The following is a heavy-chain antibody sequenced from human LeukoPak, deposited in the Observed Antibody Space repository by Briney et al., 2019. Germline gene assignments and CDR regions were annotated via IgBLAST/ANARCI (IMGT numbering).Heavy chain of an antibody. J-gene: IGHJ4*02. Sequence: GGSLRLSCAASGFTFDDYAVHWVRQAPGKGLDWVSGISWNSGSIGYADSVKGRFTISRDNAKNSLYLQMNSLRAEDTALYYCAKDRVYYGSGTGSQFDYWGQGTLVTVSS. V-gene: IGHV3-9*01. CDR1: GFTFDDYA. D-gene: IGHD3-10*01. CDR3: AKDRVYYGSGTGSQFDY. CDR2: ISWNSGSI.